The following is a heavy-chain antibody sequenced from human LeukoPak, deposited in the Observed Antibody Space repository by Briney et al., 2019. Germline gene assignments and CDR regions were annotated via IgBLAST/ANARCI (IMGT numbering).Heavy chain of an antibody. Sequence: SQTLSLTCTVSGASIRSGDYYWSWVRQPPGRGLEWIGYIYDSGSTYYNPSLKSRITISVDTSENRFSLKLSSVTATDTAVYYCARDCSGGSCYGAFDIWGQGTMVTVSS. CDR1: GASIRSGDYY. J-gene: IGHJ3*02. CDR2: IYDSGST. CDR3: ARDCSGGSCYGAFDI. V-gene: IGHV4-30-4*01. D-gene: IGHD2-15*01.